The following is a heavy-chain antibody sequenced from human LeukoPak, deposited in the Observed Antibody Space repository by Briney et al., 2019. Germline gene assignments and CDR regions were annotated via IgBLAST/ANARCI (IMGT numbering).Heavy chain of an antibody. J-gene: IGHJ6*03. D-gene: IGHD2-21*01. CDR2: IIPIFGTA. CDR1: GGTFSSYA. CDR3: VFHSIAGTYYMDV. Sequence: ASVKVSCKASGGTFSSYAISWVRQAPGQGLEWMGGIIPIFGTANYAQKFQGRVTITADESTSTAYMELSSLRSEDTAVYYRVFHSIAGTYYMDVWGKGTTVTISS. V-gene: IGHV1-69*13.